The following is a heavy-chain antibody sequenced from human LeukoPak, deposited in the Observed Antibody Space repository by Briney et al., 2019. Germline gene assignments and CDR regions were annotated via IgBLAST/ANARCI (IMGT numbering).Heavy chain of an antibody. CDR2: ITGSGDTT. J-gene: IGHJ4*02. V-gene: IGHV3-23*01. Sequence: GGSLRLSCAASGFTFNTYAMSWVRQAPGKGLEWVSSITGSGDTTYYADSVRGRFTISRDNSKNTLYLQMNRLRAEDTAVYYCAKEPSDYDCWGQGTLVTVSS. CDR1: GFTFNTYA. D-gene: IGHD5-12*01. CDR3: AKEPSDYDC.